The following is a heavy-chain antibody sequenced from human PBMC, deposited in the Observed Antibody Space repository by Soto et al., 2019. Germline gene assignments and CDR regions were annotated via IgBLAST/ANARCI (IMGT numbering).Heavy chain of an antibody. CDR3: AKLPWADYGGIFDP. V-gene: IGHV4-59*01. D-gene: IGHD4-17*01. CDR1: GGSISNYY. CDR2: IYYSGST. J-gene: IGHJ5*02. Sequence: SETLSLTCTVSGGSISNYYWSWIRHPPGKKLEKIGYIYYSGSTNYNPSLKSRVTISVDTSKNQFSLKLYSATTADTAMFYCAKLPWADYGGIFDPWGQGTLVTVSS.